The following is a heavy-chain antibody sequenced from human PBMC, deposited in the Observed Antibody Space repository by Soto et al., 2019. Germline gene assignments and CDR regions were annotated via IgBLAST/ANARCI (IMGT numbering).Heavy chain of an antibody. CDR1: GFTFSSYA. Sequence: PGGSLRLSCAASGFTFSSYAMHWVRQAPGKGLEWVAVISYDGSNKYYADSVKGRFTISRDNSKNTLYLQMNSLRAEDTAVYYCASCVAGYEVVPAATPVYYYYGMDVWGQGTTVTVSS. J-gene: IGHJ6*02. V-gene: IGHV3-30-3*01. CDR2: ISYDGSNK. D-gene: IGHD2-2*01. CDR3: ASCVAGYEVVPAATPVYYYYGMDV.